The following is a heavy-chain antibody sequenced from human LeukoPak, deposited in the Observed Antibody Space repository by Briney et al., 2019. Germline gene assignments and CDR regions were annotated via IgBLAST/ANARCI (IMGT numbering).Heavy chain of an antibody. Sequence: ASVKVSCKVSGYTLTELSMHWVRQAPGKGLECMGGFDPEDGETIYAQKFQGRVTMTEDTSTDTAYMELSSLRSEDTAVYYCATNPSIAVAPFDYWGQGTLVTVSS. CDR3: ATNPSIAVAPFDY. CDR1: GYTLTELS. J-gene: IGHJ4*02. D-gene: IGHD6-19*01. CDR2: FDPEDGET. V-gene: IGHV1-24*01.